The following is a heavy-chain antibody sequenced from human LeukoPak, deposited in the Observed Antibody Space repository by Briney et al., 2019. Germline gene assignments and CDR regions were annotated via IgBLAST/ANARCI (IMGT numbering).Heavy chain of an antibody. V-gene: IGHV4-59*01. CDR3: ARISSSNWYNERGAFDV. CDR2: VYYTGST. D-gene: IGHD6-13*01. CDR1: GGSISSYY. J-gene: IGHJ3*01. Sequence: SETLSLTCTVSGGSISSYYWSWVRQPPGKGLEWIGFVYYTGSTNYSPSLKSRVTISVDTSKNQFSLKLRSVTAADTAVYYCARISSSNWYNERGAFDVWGQGTMVIVSS.